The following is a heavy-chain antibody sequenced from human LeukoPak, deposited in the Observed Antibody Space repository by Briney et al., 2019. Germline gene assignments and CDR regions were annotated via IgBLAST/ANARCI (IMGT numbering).Heavy chain of an antibody. V-gene: IGHV3-23*01. CDR3: GKEVERHFDLKY. CDR2: FSGGGDS. J-gene: IGHJ4*02. Sequence: GGSLRLSCAASGFTSGIYAVSWVRQAPGKGLEWVSAFSGGGDSYYADSVKGRFTISRDNSKRILYLQMNSLRAEDTAVYYCGKEVERHFDLKYWGQGTLVTVSS. CDR1: GFTSGIYA.